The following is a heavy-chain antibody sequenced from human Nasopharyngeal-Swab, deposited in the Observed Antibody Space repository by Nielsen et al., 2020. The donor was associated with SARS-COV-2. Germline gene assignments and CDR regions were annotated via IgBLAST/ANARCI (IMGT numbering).Heavy chain of an antibody. CDR2: IGTAGDA. CDR3: VRGASRNNYYGSGSYGEFDY. CDR1: GFTYSNYD. Sequence: GESLNISCASSGFTYSNYDMHWVRQATGKGLELVSVIGTAGDAYYPGSVKGRFTISRENAKNSSYLQMNSLRAGDTAVYYCVRGASRNNYYGSGSYGEFDYWGQGTLVTVSS. D-gene: IGHD3-10*01. V-gene: IGHV3-13*01. J-gene: IGHJ4*02.